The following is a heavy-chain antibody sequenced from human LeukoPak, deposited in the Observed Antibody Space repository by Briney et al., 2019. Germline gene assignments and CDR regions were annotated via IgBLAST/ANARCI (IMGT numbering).Heavy chain of an antibody. V-gene: IGHV4-31*03. CDR3: ARDGWGYDILTGYKNYYYYGMDV. D-gene: IGHD3-9*01. CDR1: GGSISSGGYY. CDR2: IYYRGST. J-gene: IGHJ6*02. Sequence: SQTLSLTCTVSGGSISSGGYYWSWIRQHPGKDLEWIGYIYYRGSTYYNPSLKSRVTISVDTSKNQFSLKLSSVTAADTAVYYCARDGWGYDILTGYKNYYYYGMDVWGQGTTVTVSS.